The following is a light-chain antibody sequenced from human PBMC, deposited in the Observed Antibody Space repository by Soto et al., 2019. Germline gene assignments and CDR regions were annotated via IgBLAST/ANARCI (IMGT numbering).Light chain of an antibody. J-gene: IGKJ3*01. CDR1: QSVSSY. CDR2: DAS. V-gene: IGKV3-11*01. CDR3: QKRSNWPLT. Sequence: EIVLTQSPATLSLSPGERATLSCRASQSVSSYLAWYQQKPGQAPRLLIYDASNRATGIPARFSGSGSVTDFPLTISSLEPEDFAVYYCQKRSNWPLTFGPGTXVD.